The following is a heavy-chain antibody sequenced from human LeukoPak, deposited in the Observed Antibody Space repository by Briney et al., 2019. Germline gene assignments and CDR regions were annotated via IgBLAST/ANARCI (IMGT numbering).Heavy chain of an antibody. CDR2: INPSGGST. V-gene: IGHV1-46*01. Sequence: ASVKVSCKASGYTFTSYYMHWVRQAPGQGLEWMGIINPSGGSTSYAQKFQGRVTMTRDTSTSTVYMELSSLRSEDTAVYYCARDGDFGVRMNWFDPWGQGTLVTVSS. CDR1: GYTFTSYY. D-gene: IGHD3-3*01. J-gene: IGHJ5*02. CDR3: ARDGDFGVRMNWFDP.